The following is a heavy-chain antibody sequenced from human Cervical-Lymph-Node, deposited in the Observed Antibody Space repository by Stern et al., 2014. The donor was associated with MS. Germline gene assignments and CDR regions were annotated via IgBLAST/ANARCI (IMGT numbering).Heavy chain of an antibody. D-gene: IGHD6-13*01. CDR2: IFSNDGK. Sequence: QVTLRESGPVLVKPTETLTLTCTVSGFSLSNARMGVSWIRQPPGKALEWLAHIFSNDGKSYSTSLKGRLTISKDTSKSQVVLTMTHMDPLDTATYYCARMMQHLAGDAFDIWGQGTMVTVSS. CDR1: GFSLSNARMG. CDR3: ARMMQHLAGDAFDI. V-gene: IGHV2-26*01. J-gene: IGHJ3*02.